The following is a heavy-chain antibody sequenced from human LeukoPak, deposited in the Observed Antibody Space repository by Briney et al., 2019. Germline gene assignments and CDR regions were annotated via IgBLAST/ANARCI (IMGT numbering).Heavy chain of an antibody. CDR1: GGSFSGYY. J-gene: IGHJ1*01. D-gene: IGHD6-13*01. CDR2: INHSGST. CDR3: ARHASAPYSSSWLGYFQH. V-gene: IGHV4-34*01. Sequence: SETLSLTCAVYGGSFSGYYWSWIRQPPGKGLEWIGEINHSGSTNYNPSLKSRVTISVDTSKNQFSLKLSSVTAADTAVYYCARHASAPYSSSWLGYFQHWGQGTLVTVSS.